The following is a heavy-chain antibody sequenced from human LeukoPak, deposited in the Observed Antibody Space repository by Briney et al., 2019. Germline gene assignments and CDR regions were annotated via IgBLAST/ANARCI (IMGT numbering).Heavy chain of an antibody. Sequence: GGSLRLSCAASGFTFSSYSMNWVRQAPGKGLEWVSSISSSSSYIYYADSVKGRFTISRDNAKNSLYLQMNSPRAEDTAVYYRARARGGGYDYWGQGTLVTVSS. V-gene: IGHV3-21*01. D-gene: IGHD3-16*01. J-gene: IGHJ4*02. CDR2: ISSSSSYI. CDR1: GFTFSSYS. CDR3: ARARGGGYDY.